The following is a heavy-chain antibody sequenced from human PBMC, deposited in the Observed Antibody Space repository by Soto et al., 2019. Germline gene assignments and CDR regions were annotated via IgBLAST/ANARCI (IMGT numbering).Heavy chain of an antibody. Sequence: QVRLVQSGAEVKKPGSSVKVSCKASGGTFSSYAISWVRQAPGQGIEWMGGIIPIFGTANYAQKYQGRVTITADKSTGTAYMELSILRSEDTSVYYCARVVGLYDILTGPPTKYFDYWGQGTLVTFSS. CDR2: IIPIFGTA. CDR1: GGTFSSYA. CDR3: ARVVGLYDILTGPPTKYFDY. J-gene: IGHJ4*02. D-gene: IGHD3-9*01. V-gene: IGHV1-69*06.